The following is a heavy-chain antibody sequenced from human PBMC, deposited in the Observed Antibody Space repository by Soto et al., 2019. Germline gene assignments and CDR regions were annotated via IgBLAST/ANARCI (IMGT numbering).Heavy chain of an antibody. CDR1: GYTFIGYY. Sequence: ASVKVSCQASGYTFIGYYMHWVGQAPGQGVAWMGCINPYSGCTHNAQRFRGGVTMTSDTAISTAYMELSRLKSDDTAVYYCARDRATVTTYDPRFRRPQGFDPWGQGTLVTVSS. J-gene: IGHJ5*02. D-gene: IGHD4-17*01. V-gene: IGHV1-2*02. CDR2: INPYSGCT. CDR3: ARDRATVTTYDPRFRRPQGFDP.